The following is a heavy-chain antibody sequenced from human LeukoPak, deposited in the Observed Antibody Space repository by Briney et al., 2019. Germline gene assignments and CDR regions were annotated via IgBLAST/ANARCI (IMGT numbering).Heavy chain of an antibody. CDR2: IYSGGST. Sequence: GGSLRLSCAASEFSVGSNYMTWVRQAPGKGLEWVSLIYSGGSTYYADSVKGRFTISRDNSKNTLYLQMNSLRAEDTAVYYCAREGGYDSSGYYGYYYFDYWGQGTLVTVSS. D-gene: IGHD3-22*01. J-gene: IGHJ4*02. CDR3: AREGGYDSSGYYGYYYFDY. CDR1: EFSVGSNY. V-gene: IGHV3-66*01.